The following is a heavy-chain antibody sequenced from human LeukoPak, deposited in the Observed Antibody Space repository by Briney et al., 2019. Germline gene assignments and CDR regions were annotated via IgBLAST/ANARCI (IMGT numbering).Heavy chain of an antibody. CDR2: IIPILGIA. CDR3: ARGGSGSYYGVVSTVDY. D-gene: IGHD3-10*01. Sequence: SVKVSCKASGGTFSSYAISWVRQAPGQGLEWMGRIIPILGIANYAQKFQGRVTITADKSTSTAYMELSSLRSEDTAVYYCARGGSGSYYGVVSTVDYWGQGTLVTVSS. CDR1: GGTFSSYA. V-gene: IGHV1-69*04. J-gene: IGHJ4*02.